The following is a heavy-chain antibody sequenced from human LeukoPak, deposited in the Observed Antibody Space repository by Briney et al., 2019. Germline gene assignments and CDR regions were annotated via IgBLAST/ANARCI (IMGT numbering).Heavy chain of an antibody. J-gene: IGHJ3*02. CDR3: ARLRAVAGTYAFDI. D-gene: IGHD6-19*01. V-gene: IGHV3-7*01. Sequence: PGGSLRLSCAASGFIFSDSWMSWVRQAPGKGLEWVANIKQDGSEKFYVDSVKGRFTISRDNAKNSLYLQMNSLRAEDTAVYYCARLRAVAGTYAFDIWGQGTMVTVSS. CDR2: IKQDGSEK. CDR1: GFIFSDSW.